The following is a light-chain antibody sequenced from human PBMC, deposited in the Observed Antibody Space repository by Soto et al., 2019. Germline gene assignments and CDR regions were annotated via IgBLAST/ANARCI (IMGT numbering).Light chain of an antibody. J-gene: IGKJ5*01. CDR2: AAS. V-gene: IGKV1-39*01. CDR3: QQSYSTPIT. CDR1: QSISSY. Sequence: DIQMTQPPSSLSASVGDRVTITCRASQSISSYLNWYQQKPGKAPKLLIYAASSLQSGVPSRFSGSGSGTDFTLTISSLQPEDFATYYCQQSYSTPITFGQGTRLGI.